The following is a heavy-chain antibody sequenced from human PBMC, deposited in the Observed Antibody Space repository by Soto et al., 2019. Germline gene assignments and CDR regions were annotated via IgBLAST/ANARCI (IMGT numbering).Heavy chain of an antibody. CDR3: ASRLHGDSHPRPDYYYGMDV. CDR2: ISAYNGNT. Sequence: QVQLVQSGAEVKKPGASVKVSCKASGYTFTSYGISWVRQAPGQGLEWMGWISAYNGNTNYAQKLQGRDTMNTDTTTSTAYMELRSLRSDDTAVYYCASRLHGDSHPRPDYYYGMDVWGQGTTVTVSS. V-gene: IGHV1-18*01. CDR1: GYTFTSYG. J-gene: IGHJ6*02. D-gene: IGHD4-17*01.